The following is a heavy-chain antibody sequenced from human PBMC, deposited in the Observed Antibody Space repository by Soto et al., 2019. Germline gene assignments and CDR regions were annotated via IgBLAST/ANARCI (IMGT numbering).Heavy chain of an antibody. V-gene: IGHV3-23*01. CDR1: GIEFSNYA. D-gene: IGHD6-19*01. Sequence: PGGSLRLSCVASGIEFSNYAMSWVRQAQGKGLEWVSISSASGRSRYHADSVKGRFTISRDNSKNTLYLHMTNLRAEDTAVYYCAKDGNWLDVYFDVWGQGTPVTVSS. J-gene: IGHJ4*02. CDR2: SSASGRSR. CDR3: AKDGNWLDVYFDV.